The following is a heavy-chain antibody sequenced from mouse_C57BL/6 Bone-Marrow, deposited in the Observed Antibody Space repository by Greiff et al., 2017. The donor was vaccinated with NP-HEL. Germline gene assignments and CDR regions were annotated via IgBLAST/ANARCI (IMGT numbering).Heavy chain of an antibody. CDR3: ARSKAIDY. V-gene: IGHV1-42*01. J-gene: IGHJ2*01. CDR2: INPSTGGT. Sequence: DVKLQESGPELVKPGASVKISCKASGYSFTGYYMNWVKQSPEKSLEWIGEINPSTGGTTYNQKFKAKATLTVDKSSSTAYMQLKSLTAEDSAVYYCARSKAIDYWGKGTTLTVSS. D-gene: IGHD3-2*02. CDR1: GYSFTGYY.